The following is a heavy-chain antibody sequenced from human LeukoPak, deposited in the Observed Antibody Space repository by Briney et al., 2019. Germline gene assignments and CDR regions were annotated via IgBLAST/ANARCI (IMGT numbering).Heavy chain of an antibody. CDR2: ISGSGGST. Sequence: GGSLRLSCAASGFTFSSYAMSWVRQAPGKGLEWVSAISGSGGSTYYADSVKGRFTISRDNPKNTLYLQMNSLRAEDTAVYYCANGKPRAYCGGDCPFPFDYWGQGTLVTVSS. D-gene: IGHD2-21*02. V-gene: IGHV3-23*01. CDR3: ANGKPRAYCGGDCPFPFDY. CDR1: GFTFSSYA. J-gene: IGHJ4*02.